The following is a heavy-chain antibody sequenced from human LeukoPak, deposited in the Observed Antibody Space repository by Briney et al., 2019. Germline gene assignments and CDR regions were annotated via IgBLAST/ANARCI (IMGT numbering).Heavy chain of an antibody. J-gene: IGHJ4*02. V-gene: IGHV3-23*01. D-gene: IGHD3-22*01. CDR3: AKSTGYYDSSAYGIDY. Sequence: GGSLRLSCAASGFTFSNYAMSWVRQAPGKGLEWVSALSGSGGSTYYADSAKGRFTISRDNSKNTLYLQMNSLRAEDTAVYYCAKSTGYYDSSAYGIDYWGQGTLVTVSS. CDR1: GFTFSNYA. CDR2: LSGSGGST.